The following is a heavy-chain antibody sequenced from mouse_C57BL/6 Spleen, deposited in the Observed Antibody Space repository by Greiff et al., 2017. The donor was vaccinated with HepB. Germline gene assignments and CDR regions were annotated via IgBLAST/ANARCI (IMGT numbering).Heavy chain of an antibody. Sequence: QVQLQQSGPGLVQPSQSLSITCTVSGFSLTSYGVHWVRQSPGKGLEWLGVIWSGGSTDYNAAFISRLSISKDNSKSQVFFKMNSLQADDTAIYYCARNPSYYSNYEGYFDVWGTGTTVTVSS. CDR3: ARNPSYYSNYEGYFDV. J-gene: IGHJ1*03. V-gene: IGHV2-2*01. CDR2: IWSGGST. CDR1: GFSLTSYG. D-gene: IGHD2-5*01.